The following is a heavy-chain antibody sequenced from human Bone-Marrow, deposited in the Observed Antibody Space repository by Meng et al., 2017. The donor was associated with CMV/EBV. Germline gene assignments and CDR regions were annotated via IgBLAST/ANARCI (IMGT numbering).Heavy chain of an antibody. CDR2: ISGSGAST. D-gene: IGHD3-3*02. CDR1: GFTFASYA. Sequence: SGFTFASYAMTWVRQAPGKGLEWVSVISGSGASTIYADSVEGRFTISRDNSKNTLYLHMNSLRAEDTAVYYCAKDQSSTGSSFGPYGWGQGTLVTVSS. V-gene: IGHV3-23*01. J-gene: IGHJ4*02. CDR3: AKDQSSTGSSFGPYG.